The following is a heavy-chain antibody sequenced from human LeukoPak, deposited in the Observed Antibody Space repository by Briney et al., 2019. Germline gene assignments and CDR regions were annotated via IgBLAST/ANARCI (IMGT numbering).Heavy chain of an antibody. CDR1: GFTFSSYA. CDR3: ARGVYYDSSGYPPVY. Sequence: GGSLRLSCAASGFTFSSYAMSWVRQAPGKGLEWVSAISGSGGSSYYADSVKGRFTISRDNSKNTLYLQMNSLRAEDTAVYYCARGVYYDSSGYPPVYWGQGTLVTVSS. V-gene: IGHV3-23*01. D-gene: IGHD3-22*01. J-gene: IGHJ4*02. CDR2: ISGSGGSS.